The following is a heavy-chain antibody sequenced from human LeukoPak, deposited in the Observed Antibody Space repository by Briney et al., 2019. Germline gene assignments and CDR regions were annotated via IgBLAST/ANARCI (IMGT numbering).Heavy chain of an antibody. CDR3: ARGYCSGGSCYWGDY. V-gene: IGHV4-39*01. CDR1: GGSISSIGYY. J-gene: IGHJ4*02. Sequence: PSETLSLTCIVPGGSISSIGYYWDWIRQPPGKGLEWIGSVYYSGSTFYNPSLKSRVTTSVDTSKSQFSLKLNSMTAADTAVYYCARGYCSGGSCYWGDYWGQGALVTVSS. CDR2: VYYSGST. D-gene: IGHD2-15*01.